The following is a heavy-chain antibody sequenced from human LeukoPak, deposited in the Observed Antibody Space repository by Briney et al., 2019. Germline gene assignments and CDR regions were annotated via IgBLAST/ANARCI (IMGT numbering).Heavy chain of an antibody. CDR3: VRAGLIRLENFFDY. Sequence: PGGSLRLSCATSGFTFSNHEMNWVRQAPGKGLEWVAYTSRGGSDISYADSVKGRFTISTDNANSSLYLQMNSLRAEDTAVYFCVRAGLIRLENFFDYWGQGTLVTVSS. V-gene: IGHV3-48*03. CDR1: GFTFSNHE. CDR2: TSRGGSDI. J-gene: IGHJ4*02. D-gene: IGHD3/OR15-3a*01.